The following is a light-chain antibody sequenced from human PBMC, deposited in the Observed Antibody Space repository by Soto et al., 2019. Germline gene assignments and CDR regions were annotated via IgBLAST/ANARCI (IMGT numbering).Light chain of an antibody. J-gene: IGLJ1*01. CDR3: SSYTTSNTRQIV. CDR1: SSDVGGYNY. V-gene: IGLV2-14*03. Sequence: QCVLTQAVSVSGSPGQAITISCPGTSSDVGGYNYVSWYQHHPGKAPKLMIYDVSNRPSGVSNRFSGSKSGNAASLAISGLQPEDEADYYCSSYTTSNTRQIVFGTGTKVTVL. CDR2: DVS.